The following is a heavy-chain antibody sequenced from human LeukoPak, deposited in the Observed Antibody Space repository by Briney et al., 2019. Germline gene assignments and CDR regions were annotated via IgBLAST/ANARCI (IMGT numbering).Heavy chain of an antibody. D-gene: IGHD2-8*01. V-gene: IGHV1-2*04. CDR1: GYTFTGYY. Sequence: ASVKVSCKASGYTFTGYYMHWVRQAPGQGLEWMGWINPNSGGTNYAQKFQGWVTMTTDTSTSTAYMELRSLRSDDTAVYYCARVDIVLMVYGVPNWFDPWGQGTLVTVSS. J-gene: IGHJ5*02. CDR3: ARVDIVLMVYGVPNWFDP. CDR2: INPNSGGT.